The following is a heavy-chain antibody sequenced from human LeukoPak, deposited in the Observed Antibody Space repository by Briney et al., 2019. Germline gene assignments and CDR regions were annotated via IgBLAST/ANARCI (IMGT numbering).Heavy chain of an antibody. Sequence: AGSLRLSCAASGFTVSSNYMSWVRQAPGKGLEWVSVIYSGGSTYYADSVKGRFTISRDNAKNSLYLQMNSLRAEDTAVCYCAELGITMIGGVWGKGTTVTISS. CDR1: GFTVSSNY. D-gene: IGHD3-10*02. CDR3: AELGITMIGGV. J-gene: IGHJ6*04. CDR2: IYSGGST. V-gene: IGHV3-53*01.